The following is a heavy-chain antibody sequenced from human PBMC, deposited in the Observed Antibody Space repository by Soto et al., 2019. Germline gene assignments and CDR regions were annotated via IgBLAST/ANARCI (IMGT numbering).Heavy chain of an antibody. CDR1: GVTFSSET. CDR2: IIPLFGTA. J-gene: IGHJ4*02. Sequence: QVQLVQSGADVKKPGSSVKVSCQASGVTFSSETLGWVRQAPGQGLEWVGRIIPLFGTASYAQKFQGRVTITADESTSTVYMELSSLRSDDTAVYFCATELSENPASPFDAWGQGTLVTVSS. CDR3: ATELSENPASPFDA. V-gene: IGHV1-69*18. D-gene: IGHD3-10*01.